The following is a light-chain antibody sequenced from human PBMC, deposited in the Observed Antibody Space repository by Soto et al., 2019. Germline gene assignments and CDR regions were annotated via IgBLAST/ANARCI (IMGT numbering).Light chain of an antibody. CDR3: QQYSNRPYT. Sequence: EIVMTQSPATLSLSPGERVTLSCRASQSVSSKLAWYQQKPGQAPRLLIYGASIRATDIPARFSGSGSGTEFTLTISRLQSDDFAIFYCQQYSNRPYTFGQGTKLEIK. CDR2: GAS. CDR1: QSVSSK. J-gene: IGKJ2*01. V-gene: IGKV3-15*01.